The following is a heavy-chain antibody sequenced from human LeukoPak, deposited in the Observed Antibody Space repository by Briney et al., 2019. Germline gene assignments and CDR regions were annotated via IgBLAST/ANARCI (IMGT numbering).Heavy chain of an antibody. Sequence: QPGGSLRLSCAASGFTFSSYGMHWVRQAPGKGLEWVAFIRYDGSNKYYADSVEGRFNISRDNSKNTLYLQMNSLIAEDTAVYYCAKDKGSGSPIYGFDPWGQGTLVTVSS. D-gene: IGHD3-10*01. V-gene: IGHV3-30*02. CDR2: IRYDGSNK. CDR1: GFTFSSYG. CDR3: AKDKGSGSPIYGFDP. J-gene: IGHJ5*02.